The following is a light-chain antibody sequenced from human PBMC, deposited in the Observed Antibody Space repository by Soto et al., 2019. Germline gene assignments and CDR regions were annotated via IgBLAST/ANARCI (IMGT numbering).Light chain of an antibody. CDR2: GAS. CDR3: QQYATSRWT. J-gene: IGKJ1*01. CDR1: QSVSSAY. V-gene: IGKV3-20*01. Sequence: ETVLTQSPGILSLSPGERATLSCRASQSVSSAYLAWYQQKPGQAPRLLIYGASSRATGIPDRFSGSGSGADFTLTISRLEPEDFAVYYCQQYATSRWTFGQGTKVEIK.